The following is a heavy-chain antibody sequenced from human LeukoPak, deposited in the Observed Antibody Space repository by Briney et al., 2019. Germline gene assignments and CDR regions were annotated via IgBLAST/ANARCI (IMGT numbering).Heavy chain of an antibody. D-gene: IGHD2-15*01. CDR3: AKDQIGYCSGGSCLDGGLFYMDV. J-gene: IGHJ6*03. Sequence: GGSLRLSCAASGFTFSSYAMSWVRQAPGKGLEWVSAISGSGGSTYYADSVKGRFTISRDNSKNTLYLQMNSLRAEDTAVYYCAKDQIGYCSGGSCLDGGLFYMDVWGKGTTVTVSS. V-gene: IGHV3-23*01. CDR2: ISGSGGST. CDR1: GFTFSSYA.